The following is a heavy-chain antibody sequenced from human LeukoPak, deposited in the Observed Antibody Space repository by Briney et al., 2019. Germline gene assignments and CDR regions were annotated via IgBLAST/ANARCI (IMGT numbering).Heavy chain of an antibody. CDR3: ARGSPFDAFDI. CDR1: GVSISSGDYY. D-gene: IGHD1-26*01. J-gene: IGHJ3*02. CDR2: IYYSGST. Sequence: SETLSLTCTVSGVSISSGDYYWSWVRQPPGKGLEWIGYIYYSGSTYYNPSLKSRVTISVDTSKNQFSLKLSSVTAADTAVYYCARGSPFDAFDIWGQGTMVTVSS. V-gene: IGHV4-30-4*01.